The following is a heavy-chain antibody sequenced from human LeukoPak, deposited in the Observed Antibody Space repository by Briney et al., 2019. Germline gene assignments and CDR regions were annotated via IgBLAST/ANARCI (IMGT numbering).Heavy chain of an antibody. CDR3: ARNSAYYAAHWFDP. CDR1: GGSISSGGYY. CDR2: IYYSGST. Sequence: SQTLSLTCTVSGGSISSGGYYWSWIRQHPGKGLEWIGYIYYSGSTYYNSPLKSRVTISVDTSKNQFSLKLSSVTAADTAVYYCARNSAYYAAHWFDPWGQGTLVTVSS. V-gene: IGHV4-31*03. D-gene: IGHD2-2*01. J-gene: IGHJ5*02.